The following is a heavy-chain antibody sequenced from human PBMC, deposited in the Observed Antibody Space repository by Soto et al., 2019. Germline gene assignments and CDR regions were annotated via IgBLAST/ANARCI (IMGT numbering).Heavy chain of an antibody. CDR2: VYSGGAT. D-gene: IGHD3-10*01. J-gene: IGHJ4*02. CDR3: VRGRYGSEIH. V-gene: IGHV3-53*04. CDR1: GFTVSSNY. Sequence: EVRLVESGGGLVQPGGSLRLSCAAFGFTVSSNYMTWVRLAPGKGLEWVSLVYSGGATHYAASVKGRFTISTHSSQNTLFLQMNSLRTGETATYYCVRGRYGSEIHWGQGTKVTVSS.